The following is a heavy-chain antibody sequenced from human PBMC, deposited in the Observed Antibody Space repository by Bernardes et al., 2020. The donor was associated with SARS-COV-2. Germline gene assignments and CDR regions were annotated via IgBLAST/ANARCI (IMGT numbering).Heavy chain of an antibody. J-gene: IGHJ4*02. CDR1: GGSISSGGYY. Sequence: SETLSLTCTVSGGSISSGGYYWSWIRQHPGKGLEWIGYIYYSGSTYYNPSLKSRVTISVDTSKNQFSLKLSSVTAADTAVYYCATSRHGGNRHIDYWGQGTLVTVSS. V-gene: IGHV4-31*03. D-gene: IGHD2-15*01. CDR3: ATSRHGGNRHIDY. CDR2: IYYSGST.